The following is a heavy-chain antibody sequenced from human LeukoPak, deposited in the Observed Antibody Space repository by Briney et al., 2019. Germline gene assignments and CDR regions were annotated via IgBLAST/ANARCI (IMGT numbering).Heavy chain of an antibody. V-gene: IGHV3-23*01. Sequence: PGGSLRLSCAASGLTFGTYAMSWVRQAPGKGLEWVSAIIGSGGSTYYADSVKGRFTISRDNSKNTLYMQMNSLRAEDTAVYYCAKQTARQFDYWGQGTLVTVSS. CDR3: AKQTARQFDY. CDR2: IIGSGGST. J-gene: IGHJ4*02. D-gene: IGHD1-14*01. CDR1: GLTFGTYA.